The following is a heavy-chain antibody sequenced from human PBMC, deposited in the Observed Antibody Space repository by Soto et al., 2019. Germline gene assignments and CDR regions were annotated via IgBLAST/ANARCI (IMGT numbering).Heavy chain of an antibody. J-gene: IGHJ4*02. Sequence: GESLKISCKGSGYSFTSYWISWVRQMPGKGLEWMGRIDPSDSYTNYSPSFQGHVTISADKSISTAYLQWSSPKASDTAMYYCARNYDSSGYYYRYWGQGTLVTVSS. CDR3: ARNYDSSGYYYRY. CDR2: IDPSDSYT. D-gene: IGHD3-22*01. CDR1: GYSFTSYW. V-gene: IGHV5-10-1*01.